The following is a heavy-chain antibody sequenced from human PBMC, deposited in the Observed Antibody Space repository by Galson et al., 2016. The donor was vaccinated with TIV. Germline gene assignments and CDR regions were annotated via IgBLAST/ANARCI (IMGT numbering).Heavy chain of an antibody. V-gene: IGHV1-8*02. CDR2: MNPRSGNT. Sequence: SVKVSCKASGYTFTSYDIIWVRQAAGQGLEWMGWMNPRSGNTDYAQKFQGRVTMSMNTSISTAYMKMSSLRSEDTAVYFCARPPTGIEPSYYGMDVWGQGTTVTVSS. D-gene: IGHD1-1*01. CDR3: ARPPTGIEPSYYGMDV. CDR1: GYTFTSYD. J-gene: IGHJ6*02.